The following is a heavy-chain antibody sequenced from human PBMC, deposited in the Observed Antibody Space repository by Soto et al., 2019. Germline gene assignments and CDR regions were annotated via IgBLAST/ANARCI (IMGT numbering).Heavy chain of an antibody. D-gene: IGHD3-22*01. CDR3: AKALDYDSSGYYYFDY. CDR2: ISWNSGSI. CDR1: GFTFDDYA. J-gene: IGHJ4*02. V-gene: IGHV3-9*01. Sequence: EVQLVESGGGLVQSGRSLRLSCAASGFTFDDYAMHWVRQAPGKGLEWVSSISWNSGSIAYADSVKGRFTISRDKAKNSLFLQMSSLRPEDTALYYCAKALDYDSSGYYYFDYWGQGTLVTVSS.